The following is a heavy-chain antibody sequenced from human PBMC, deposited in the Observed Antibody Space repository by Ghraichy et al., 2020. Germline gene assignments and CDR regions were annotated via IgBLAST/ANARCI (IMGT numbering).Heavy chain of an antibody. D-gene: IGHD6-19*01. Sequence: LSLTCAASGFTFGSYAMSWVRQAPGKGLEWVSTNSGSGASTYYADSVKGRFTISRDNSKNTLYLQMNSLRAEDTAVYYCAKDHGGSSGWFDYWGQGTLVTVSS. J-gene: IGHJ4*02. CDR1: GFTFGSYA. CDR3: AKDHGGSSGWFDY. CDR2: NSGSGAST. V-gene: IGHV3-23*01.